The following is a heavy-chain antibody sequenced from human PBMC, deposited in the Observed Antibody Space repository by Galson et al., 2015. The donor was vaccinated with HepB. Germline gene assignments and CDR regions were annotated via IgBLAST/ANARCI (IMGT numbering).Heavy chain of an antibody. CDR2: ISYDGSNK. D-gene: IGHD1-26*01. V-gene: IGHV3-30-3*01. Sequence: SLRLSCAASGFTFSSYAMHWVRQAPGKGLEWVAVISYDGSNKYYADSVKGRFTISRDNSKNTLYLQMNSLRAEDTAVYYCARDGYYRGGDAFDIWGQGTMVTVSS. J-gene: IGHJ3*02. CDR1: GFTFSSYA. CDR3: ARDGYYRGGDAFDI.